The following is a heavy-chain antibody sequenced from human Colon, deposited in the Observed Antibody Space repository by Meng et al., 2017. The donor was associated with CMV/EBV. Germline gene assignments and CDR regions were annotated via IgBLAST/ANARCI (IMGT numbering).Heavy chain of an antibody. CDR3: ERDILGRDAFDM. D-gene: IGHD1-26*01. CDR2: FLSGTI. J-gene: IGHJ3*02. Sequence: GESLKISCAASGFDVSSSYMMWVRQAPGKGLEWVSMFLSGTIAHADSVKDRFTISRDSSENTLYLQMNRLRPEDTAIYDCERDILGRDAFDMWGQGTMVTVSS. CDR1: GFDVSSSY. V-gene: IGHV3-66*03.